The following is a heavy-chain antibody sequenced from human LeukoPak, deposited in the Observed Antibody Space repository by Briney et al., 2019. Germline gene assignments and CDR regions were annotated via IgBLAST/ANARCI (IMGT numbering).Heavy chain of an antibody. CDR1: GFTFNRFG. CDR2: ISYDGSNK. J-gene: IGHJ4*02. CDR3: AKTPSYSSGWWLDY. V-gene: IGHV3-30*18. D-gene: IGHD6-19*01. Sequence: GGSLRLSCATSGFTFNRFGMHWVRQAPGKGLEWVAVISYDGSNKYYADSVKGRFTISRDNSKNTLYLQMNSLRAEDTAVYYCAKTPSYSSGWWLDYWGQGTLVTVSS.